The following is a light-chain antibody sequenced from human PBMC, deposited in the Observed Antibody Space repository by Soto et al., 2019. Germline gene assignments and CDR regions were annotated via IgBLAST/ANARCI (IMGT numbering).Light chain of an antibody. CDR2: AAS. CDR3: QQSYNNPRT. J-gene: IGKJ1*01. V-gene: IGKV1-39*01. CDR1: ESIANY. Sequence: DIQMTQSPSSLSASVGDRVTITCRASESIANYLNWFQQRPGKAPKLLIYAASSLQSGVPSRFSGSGSGTDFTLTISSLQTEDFATFYCQQSYNNPRTFGQGTKVDI.